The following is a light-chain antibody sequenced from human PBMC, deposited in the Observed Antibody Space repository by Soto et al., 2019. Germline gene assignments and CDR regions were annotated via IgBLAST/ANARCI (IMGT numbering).Light chain of an antibody. J-gene: IGKJ2*01. Sequence: DIQMTQSPSTLSGSIGDRVTITCRASQSISTWLAWYQQKPGKAPNLLIYKASTLENGVPSRFSGSGSGTEFTLTISSLQPDXXXXXXXXXXXXXXYXFGQGTKLEIK. CDR3: XXXXXXXYX. CDR1: QSISTW. CDR2: KAS. V-gene: IGKV1-5*03.